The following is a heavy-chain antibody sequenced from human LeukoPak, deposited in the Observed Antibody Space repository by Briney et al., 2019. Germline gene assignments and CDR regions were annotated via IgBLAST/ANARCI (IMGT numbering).Heavy chain of an antibody. CDR2: IYYSGST. J-gene: IGHJ5*02. CDR1: GRSISSYY. CDR3: AAEYFDWQTNGFDP. D-gene: IGHD3-9*01. Sequence: SETLSLTCTVSGRSISSYYWSWIRQPPGKGLEWIGYIYYSGSTNYNPSLKIRVTISVDTSKNQFSLKLSSVTAADTAVYYCAAEYFDWQTNGFDPWGQGTLVTVSS. V-gene: IGHV4-59*08.